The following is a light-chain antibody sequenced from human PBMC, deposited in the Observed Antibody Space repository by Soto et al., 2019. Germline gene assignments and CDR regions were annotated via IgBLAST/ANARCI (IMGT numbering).Light chain of an antibody. J-gene: IGKJ2*01. CDR1: QSVSRSY. V-gene: IGKV3-20*01. CDR2: GAS. CDR3: QLYGSSPHVI. Sequence: EIVLTQSPGTLSLSPGERATLSCRASQSVSRSYLAWYQQKPGQTPRLLIYGASSRATGIPDRFSGSGSGTDFTLTISRLEPEDLAVYSFQLYGSSPHVIFGQRTKLEIK.